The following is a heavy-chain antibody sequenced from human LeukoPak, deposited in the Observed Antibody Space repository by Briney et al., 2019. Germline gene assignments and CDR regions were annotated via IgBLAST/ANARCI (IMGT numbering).Heavy chain of an antibody. J-gene: IGHJ4*02. CDR3: ARDNFQVLLWFGDPTVPRGFDY. V-gene: IGHV3-30-3*01. CDR1: GFTFSSYA. CDR2: ISYDGSNK. D-gene: IGHD3-10*01. Sequence: HPGGSLRLSCAASGFTFSSYAMHWARQAPGKGQGRVAVISYDGSNKTYADSVKGRFTISRDNSKNTLYLQMNSLRAEDTAVYYCARDNFQVLLWFGDPTVPRGFDYWGEGTLVAVSS.